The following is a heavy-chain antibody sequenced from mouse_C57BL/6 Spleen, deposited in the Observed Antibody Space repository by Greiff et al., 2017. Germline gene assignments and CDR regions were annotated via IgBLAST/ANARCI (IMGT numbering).Heavy chain of an antibody. D-gene: IGHD1-1*01. CDR3: ARHYYYGSKYYAMDY. Sequence: QVQLQQPGAELVKPGASVKLSCKASGYTFTSYWMHWVKQRPGQGLEWIGMIHPNSGSTNYNEKFQSKATLTVDKSSSTAYMQLSSLTSEDSAVYYCARHYYYGSKYYAMDYWGQGTSVTVSS. CDR2: IHPNSGST. J-gene: IGHJ4*01. V-gene: IGHV1-64*01. CDR1: GYTFTSYW.